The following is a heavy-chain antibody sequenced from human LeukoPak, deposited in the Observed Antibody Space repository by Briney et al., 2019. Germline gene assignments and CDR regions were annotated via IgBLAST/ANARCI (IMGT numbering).Heavy chain of an antibody. D-gene: IGHD7-27*01. CDR2: ISYDGSNK. J-gene: IGHJ6*02. CDR3: ARDGDFDYYYYYGMDV. V-gene: IGHV3-30-3*01. CDR1: GFTFSSYA. Sequence: GGSLRLSCAASGFTFSSYAMHWVRQAPGKGLEWVAVISYDGSNKYYADSVKGRFTISRDNSKNTLYLQMNSLRAEDTAVYCCARDGDFDYYYYYGMDVWGQGTTVTVSS.